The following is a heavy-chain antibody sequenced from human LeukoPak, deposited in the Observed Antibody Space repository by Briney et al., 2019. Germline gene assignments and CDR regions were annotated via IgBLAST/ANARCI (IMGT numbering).Heavy chain of an antibody. Sequence: KPSETLSLTCTVSGYSISSGYYWAWIRQPPGKGLEWIGSIYYSGSTYYSPSLKSRVTISVDTSKNQFSLKLSSVTAADTAVYYCARDPYDFWSGYYTTGGFDPWGQGTLVTVSS. CDR2: IYYSGST. D-gene: IGHD3-3*01. CDR3: ARDPYDFWSGYYTTGGFDP. CDR1: GYSISSGYY. V-gene: IGHV4-38-2*02. J-gene: IGHJ5*02.